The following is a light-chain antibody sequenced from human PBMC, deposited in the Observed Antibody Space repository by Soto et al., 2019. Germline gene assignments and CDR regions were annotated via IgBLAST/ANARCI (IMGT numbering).Light chain of an antibody. V-gene: IGKV3-11*01. CDR1: QSVSSY. CDR3: QQRSKWPIT. J-gene: IGKJ5*01. Sequence: EIVLTQSPATLSLSPGERATLSCRASQSVSSYLAWYQQKPAQAPRLLIYDASNRATGIPARFSGSGSGTDFTLTISSLEPEDFAVYYCQQRSKWPITFGQGTRLEIK. CDR2: DAS.